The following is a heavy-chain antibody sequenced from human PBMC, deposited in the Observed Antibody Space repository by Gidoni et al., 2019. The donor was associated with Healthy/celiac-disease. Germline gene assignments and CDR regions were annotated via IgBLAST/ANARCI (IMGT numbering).Heavy chain of an antibody. CDR2: IYYSGST. CDR1: GGSISSGGYY. V-gene: IGHV4-31*03. CDR3: AREDYGGNPGAWYFDY. Sequence: QVQLQESGPGLVKPSQTLSLTCTVSGGSISSGGYYWSWIRQHPGKGLEWIGYIYYSGSTYYNPSLKSRVTISVDTSKNQFSLKLSSVTAADTAVYYCAREDYGGNPGAWYFDYWGQGTLVTVSS. J-gene: IGHJ4*02. D-gene: IGHD4-17*01.